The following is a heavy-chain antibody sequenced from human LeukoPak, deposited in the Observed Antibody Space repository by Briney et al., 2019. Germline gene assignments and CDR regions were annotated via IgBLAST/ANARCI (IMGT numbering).Heavy chain of an antibody. J-gene: IGHJ3*02. CDR1: GFTFDDYA. CDR3: ARFITFGGVIGDAFDI. V-gene: IGHV3-9*01. D-gene: IGHD3-16*02. CDR2: ISWNSGSI. Sequence: GRSLRLSCAASGFTFDDYAMHWVRQAPGKGLEWVSGISWNSGSIGYADSVKGRFTISRDNAKNSLYLQMNSLRAEDTAVYYCARFITFGGVIGDAFDIWGQGTMVTVSS.